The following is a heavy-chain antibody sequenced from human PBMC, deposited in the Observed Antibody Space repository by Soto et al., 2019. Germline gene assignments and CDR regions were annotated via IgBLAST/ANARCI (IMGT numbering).Heavy chain of an antibody. J-gene: IGHJ4*02. CDR2: IWYDGSNK. V-gene: IGHV3-33*01. D-gene: IGHD3-22*01. Sequence: GGSLRLSCAASGFTFSSYGMHWVRQAPGKGLEWVAVIWYDGSNKYYADSVKGRFTISRDNSKNTLYLQMNSLRAEDTAVYYCARDRVRYYDMSGAIDYWGQGTLVTVSS. CDR3: ARDRVRYYDMSGAIDY. CDR1: GFTFSSYG.